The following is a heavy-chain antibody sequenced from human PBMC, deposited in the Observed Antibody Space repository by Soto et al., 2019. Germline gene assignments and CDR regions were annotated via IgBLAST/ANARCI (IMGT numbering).Heavy chain of an antibody. V-gene: IGHV3-21*01. CDR3: ARELSSQGGFWFDP. CDR2: ISSSSSYI. CDR1: GFTFSSYS. J-gene: IGHJ5*02. Sequence: GGSLRLSCAASGFTFSSYSMNWVRQAPGKGLEWVSSISSSSSYIYYADSVKDRFTISRDNAKNSLYLQMNSLRAEDTAVYYCARELSSQGGFWFDPWGQGTLVTVSS. D-gene: IGHD6-13*01.